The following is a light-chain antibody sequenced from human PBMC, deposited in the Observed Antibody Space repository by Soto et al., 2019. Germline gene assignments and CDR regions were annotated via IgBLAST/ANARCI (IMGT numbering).Light chain of an antibody. Sequence: EIVMTESPATLCVSPGERATLSCKASQSVGSKLAWYQQKPGQAPRLLIYGASTRATGIPARFSGSGSGTEFTLTISSLQSEDFAVYYCQQRNVWPPITFGQGTRLEIK. J-gene: IGKJ5*01. V-gene: IGKV3-15*01. CDR1: QSVGSK. CDR2: GAS. CDR3: QQRNVWPPIT.